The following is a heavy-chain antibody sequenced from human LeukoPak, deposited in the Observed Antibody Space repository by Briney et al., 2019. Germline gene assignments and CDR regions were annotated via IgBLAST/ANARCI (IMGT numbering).Heavy chain of an antibody. Sequence: NPSETLSLTSTLSVGATSSSNYYWAWIRQPPGKWLEWMGSIFYSGTTHYNSSLKSRVTISIDTSKYQFSLKLSSVTAADTAVYYCARLSNYGGHSGDGYWGQGTLVIVSS. D-gene: IGHD4-23*01. CDR3: ARLSNYGGHSGDGY. V-gene: IGHV4-39*01. J-gene: IGHJ4*02. CDR1: VGATSSSNYY. CDR2: IFYSGTT.